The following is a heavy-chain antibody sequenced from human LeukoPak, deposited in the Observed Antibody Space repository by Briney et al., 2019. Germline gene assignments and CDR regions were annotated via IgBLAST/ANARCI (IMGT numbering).Heavy chain of an antibody. CDR2: IYHSGST. CDR3: ARHLCSSTSCYRAYFDY. Sequence: RASETLSLTCAVSGGSISSSNWWSWIRQPPGKGLEWIGEIYHSGSTNYNPSLKSRVTISVDKSKTQFSLKLSSVTAADTAVYYCARHLCSSTSCYRAYFDYWGQGTLVTVSS. V-gene: IGHV4-4*02. CDR1: GGSISSSNW. J-gene: IGHJ4*02. D-gene: IGHD2-2*02.